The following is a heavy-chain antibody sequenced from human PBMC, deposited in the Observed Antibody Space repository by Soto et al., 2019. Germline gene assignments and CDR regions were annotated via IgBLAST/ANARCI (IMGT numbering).Heavy chain of an antibody. Sequence: GGSLRLSCAASGFAFIRHAMTWVLQAPGKGLEWVSSISDSSGGTYYADSVKGRFTISRDNSKNTLYLQMNSLRAEDTAVYYCARKPNGFDSWGQGTLVTVSS. CDR1: GFAFIRHA. CDR3: ARKPNGFDS. J-gene: IGHJ5*01. V-gene: IGHV3-23*01. CDR2: ISDSSGGT.